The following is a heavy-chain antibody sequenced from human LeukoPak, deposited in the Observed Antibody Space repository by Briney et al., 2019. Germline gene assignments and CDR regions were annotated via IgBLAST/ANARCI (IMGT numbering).Heavy chain of an antibody. D-gene: IGHD3-10*01. Sequence: GASVKVSCKASEYTFTGYHMHWVQQAPGQGLEWMGWINPDSGGSNYAQKFQGRVTMTRDTSISTAHMELSRLRSDDTAVYYCARGGSGVYYYGSGIPDYWGQGTLVTVSS. J-gene: IGHJ4*02. V-gene: IGHV1-2*02. CDR1: EYTFTGYH. CDR2: INPDSGGS. CDR3: ARGGSGVYYYGSGIPDY.